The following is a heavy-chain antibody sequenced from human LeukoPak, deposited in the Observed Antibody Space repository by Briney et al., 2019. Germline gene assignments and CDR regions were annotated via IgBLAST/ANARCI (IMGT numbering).Heavy chain of an antibody. J-gene: IGHJ5*02. Sequence: PSETLSLTCTVSGGSISSGRYYWSWIRQPAGKGLEWIGRIYTSGSTNYNPSLKSRVTISVDTSKNQFSLKLSSVTAADTAVYYCARTLLPAASNNWFDPWGQGTLVTVSS. V-gene: IGHV4-61*02. CDR1: GGSISSGRYY. D-gene: IGHD2-2*01. CDR2: IYTSGST. CDR3: ARTLLPAASNNWFDP.